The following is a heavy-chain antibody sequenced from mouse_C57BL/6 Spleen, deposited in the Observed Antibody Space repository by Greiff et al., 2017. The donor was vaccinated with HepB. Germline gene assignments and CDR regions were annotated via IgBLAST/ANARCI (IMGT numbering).Heavy chain of an antibody. V-gene: IGHV1-61*01. Sequence: QVQLQQPGAELVRPGSSVKLSCKASGYTFTSYWMDWVKQRPGQGLEWIGNIYPSDSETHYSQKFKDKATLTVDKSSSTAYMQLSSLTSEDSAVYYCARRNDGYLDYWGQGTTLTVSS. CDR1: GYTFTSYW. CDR3: ARRNDGYLDY. CDR2: IYPSDSET. J-gene: IGHJ2*01. D-gene: IGHD2-3*01.